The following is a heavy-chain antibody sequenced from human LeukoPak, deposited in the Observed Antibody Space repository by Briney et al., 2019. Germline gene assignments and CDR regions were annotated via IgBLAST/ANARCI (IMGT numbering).Heavy chain of an antibody. V-gene: IGHV3-33*06. CDR1: GFTFSSYG. D-gene: IGHD4-17*01. CDR3: AKESGDLSLYYYYYMDV. Sequence: GGSLRLSCAASGFTFSSYGMHWGRQAPGKGLEWVAVIWYDRSNKYYADSVKGRFTISRDNFKNMLYLQMNSLRAEDTAVYYWAKESGDLSLYYYYYMDVWGKGTTVTVSS. CDR2: IWYDRSNK. J-gene: IGHJ6*03.